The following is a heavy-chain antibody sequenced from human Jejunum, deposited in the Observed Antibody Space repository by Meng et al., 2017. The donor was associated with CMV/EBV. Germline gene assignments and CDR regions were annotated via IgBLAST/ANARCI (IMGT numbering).Heavy chain of an antibody. CDR3: ARDPDKKWLYLDY. V-gene: IGHV3-23*01. Sequence: SGFTFSSYAMSWVRQAPGKGLEWVSGITGSVGTTYYADSVKGRFTISRDNSKNTLYLQMNSLRTEDTAVYYCARDPDKKWLYLDYWGQGTLVTVSS. D-gene: IGHD3-22*01. J-gene: IGHJ4*02. CDR2: ITGSVGTT. CDR1: GFTFSSYA.